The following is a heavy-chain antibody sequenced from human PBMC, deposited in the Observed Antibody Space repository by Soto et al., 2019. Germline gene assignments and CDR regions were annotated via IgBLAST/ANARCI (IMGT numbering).Heavy chain of an antibody. J-gene: IGHJ6*02. V-gene: IGHV1-18*01. CDR3: ARDFSHSGTATDNYYYGMDV. CDR2: ISAYNGNT. D-gene: IGHD3-10*01. CDR1: GYTFTSYG. Sequence: ASVKVSCKASGYTFTSYGISWVRQAPGQRLEWMGWISAYNGNTNYAQKLQGRVTMTTDTSTSTAYMELRSLRSDDTAVYYCARDFSHSGTATDNYYYGMDVWGQGTTVTVSS.